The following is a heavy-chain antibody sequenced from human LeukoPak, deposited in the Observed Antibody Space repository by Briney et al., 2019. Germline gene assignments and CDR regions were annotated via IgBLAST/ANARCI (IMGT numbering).Heavy chain of an antibody. V-gene: IGHV3-30-3*01. CDR1: GFTFSSCA. D-gene: IGHD2-2*02. Sequence: GRSLRLSCAASGFTFSSCAMNWVRQAPGKGLEWVAIISYDGTNKDYADSVKGRFTISRDNSRNTLYLQMNSLRAEDTAVYHCARDPLYTNSPPSYFDYWGQGTLVTVSS. CDR3: ARDPLYTNSPPSYFDY. CDR2: ISYDGTNK. J-gene: IGHJ4*02.